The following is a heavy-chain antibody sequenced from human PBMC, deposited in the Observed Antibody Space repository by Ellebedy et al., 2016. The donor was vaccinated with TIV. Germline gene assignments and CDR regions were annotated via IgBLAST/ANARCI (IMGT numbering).Heavy chain of an antibody. CDR2: IYPGDSDT. CDR1: GFIFSNYW. J-gene: IGHJ6*02. CDR3: ARHPNGMDV. V-gene: IGHV5-51*01. Sequence: GESLKISCKGSGFIFSNYWIAWVRQMPGKGLEWMGIIYPGDSDTIYSPSFQGRVTLSADKSTNTAYLPWTSLKASDTGLYYCARHPNGMDVWGQGTTVTVSS.